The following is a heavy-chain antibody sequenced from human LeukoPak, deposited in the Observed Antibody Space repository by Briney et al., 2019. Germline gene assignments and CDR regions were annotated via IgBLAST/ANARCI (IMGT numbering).Heavy chain of an antibody. CDR3: ARGYCSGGSCYSVENWFDP. CDR1: GYTFTGYY. J-gene: IGHJ5*02. Sequence: ASVKVSCKAAGYTFTGYYMFWVRQAPGQGLEWMGRINPDSGGTNYAQKFQGRVTMTRDTSISTAYMELSRLRSDDTAVYYCARGYCSGGSCYSVENWFDPWGQGTLVTVSS. D-gene: IGHD2-15*01. CDR2: INPDSGGT. V-gene: IGHV1-2*06.